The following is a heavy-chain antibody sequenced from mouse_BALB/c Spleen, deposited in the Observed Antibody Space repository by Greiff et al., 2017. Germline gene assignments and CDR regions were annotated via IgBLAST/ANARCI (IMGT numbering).Heavy chain of an antibody. CDR2: ISSGGGST. Sequence: EVNLVESGGGLVKPGGSLKLSCAASGLAFSSYDMSWVRQTPEKRLEWVAYISSGGGSTYYPDTVKGRFTISRDNAKNTLYLQMSSLKSEDTAMYYCARHEDYGSSWYFDVWGAGTTVTVSS. D-gene: IGHD1-1*01. V-gene: IGHV5-12-1*01. CDR1: GLAFSSYD. J-gene: IGHJ1*01. CDR3: ARHEDYGSSWYFDV.